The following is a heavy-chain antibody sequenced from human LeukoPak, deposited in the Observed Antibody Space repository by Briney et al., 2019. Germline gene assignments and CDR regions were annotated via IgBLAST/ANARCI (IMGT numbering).Heavy chain of an antibody. D-gene: IGHD2-2*02. Sequence: RTGGSLRLSCAASGFTFGDYGMSWVRQAPGKGLEWVSGINWNGGSTGYADSVKGRFTISRDNAKNSLYLQMNSLRAEDTALYYCARRDIVVVPAAIFGAFDIWGQGTMVTVSS. J-gene: IGHJ3*02. CDR3: ARRDIVVVPAAIFGAFDI. CDR2: INWNGGST. V-gene: IGHV3-20*04. CDR1: GFTFGDYG.